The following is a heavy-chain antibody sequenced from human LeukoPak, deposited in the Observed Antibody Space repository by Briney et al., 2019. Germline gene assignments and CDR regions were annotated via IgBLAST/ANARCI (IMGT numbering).Heavy chain of an antibody. CDR3: ARDLSYAPMLGYDSSGYYYVRLDY. CDR1: GYTFTSYG. D-gene: IGHD3-22*01. V-gene: IGHV1-18*01. CDR2: ISAYNGNT. Sequence: GESLKISCKASGYTFTSYGISWVRQAPGQGLEWMGWISAYNGNTNYAQKLQGRVTMTTDTSTSTAYMELRSLRSDDTAVYYCARDLSYAPMLGYDSSGYYYVRLDYWGQGTLVTVSS. J-gene: IGHJ4*02.